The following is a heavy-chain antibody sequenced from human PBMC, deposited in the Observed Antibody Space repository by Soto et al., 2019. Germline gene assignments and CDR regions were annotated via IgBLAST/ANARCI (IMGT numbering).Heavy chain of an antibody. CDR2: IYYSGST. CDR1: GGSISSYY. J-gene: IGHJ4*02. D-gene: IGHD3-16*01. V-gene: IGHV4-59*01. Sequence: QVQLQESGPGPVKPSETLSLTCTVSGGSISSYYWSWIRQPPGKGLEWIGYIYYSGSTNYNPSLKSRVTISVDTSKNQFSLKLSSVTAADTAVYYCARSRGGYFDYWGQGTLVTVSS. CDR3: ARSRGGYFDY.